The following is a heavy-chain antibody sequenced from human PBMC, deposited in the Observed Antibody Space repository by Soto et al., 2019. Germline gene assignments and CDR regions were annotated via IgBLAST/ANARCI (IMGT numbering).Heavy chain of an antibody. J-gene: IGHJ2*01. V-gene: IGHV3-72*01. Sequence: EVQLVESGGGLVQPGGSLRLSCAASGFTFSDYYMDWVRQAPGNGLEWVARIRNKAKSYTTEYAPSVNGRFTVSRDDSKTYLYLQINSLETEDTAVYYCVSANGDPTGDWYFDIWGRGTVVTVSA. CDR3: VSANGDPTGDWYFDI. D-gene: IGHD4-17*01. CDR1: GFTFSDYY. CDR2: IRNKAKSYTT.